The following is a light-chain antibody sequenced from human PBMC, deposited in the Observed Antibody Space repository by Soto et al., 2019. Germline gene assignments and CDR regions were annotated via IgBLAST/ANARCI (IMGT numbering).Light chain of an antibody. CDR1: QSVNNN. V-gene: IGKV3-15*01. Sequence: EVVMTQSPALLSVSPGERVTLSCRASQSVNNNLAWYQQQPGQAPRLLIYDTSSRATGVPARFSGSGSGTEFTLTISSLKAEDFAAYYCQQYNDRPPLTFGGGTKVDIK. J-gene: IGKJ4*01. CDR3: QQYNDRPPLT. CDR2: DTS.